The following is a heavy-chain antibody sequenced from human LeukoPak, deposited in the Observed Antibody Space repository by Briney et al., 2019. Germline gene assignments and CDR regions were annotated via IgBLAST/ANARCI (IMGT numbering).Heavy chain of an antibody. D-gene: IGHD3-3*01. J-gene: IGHJ4*02. V-gene: IGHV3-7*01. CDR3: ERYDFWSGYFFDY. Sequence: GGSLRLSCAASGFTFSNYWMSWVRQAPGKGLEWLANIKTDGSEKYYVDSMKGRFTISRDNAKTSLYLQMNSLRAEDTAVYYCERYDFWSGYFFDYWGQGTLVTVSS. CDR1: GFTFSNYW. CDR2: IKTDGSEK.